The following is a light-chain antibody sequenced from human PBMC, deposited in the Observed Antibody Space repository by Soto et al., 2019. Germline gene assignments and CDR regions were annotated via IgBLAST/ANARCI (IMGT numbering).Light chain of an antibody. V-gene: IGKV3-20*01. Sequence: EIVLTQSPGTLSLSPGERATLSCRASQSVSSSYLAWYQQKPGQAPRLLIYGASSRATGIPGRFSGSGSGTDFTLTISRLEPEDFAVYYCQQYCSSPPHAFGGVTQVESK. CDR1: QSVSSSY. CDR2: GAS. CDR3: QQYCSSPPHA. J-gene: IGKJ4*01.